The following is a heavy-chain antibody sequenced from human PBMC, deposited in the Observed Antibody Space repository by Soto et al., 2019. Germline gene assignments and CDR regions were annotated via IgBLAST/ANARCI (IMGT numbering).Heavy chain of an antibody. Sequence: LRLSCAASGFTFSDYYMSWIRQAPGKGLEWVSYISSSGSTIYYADSVKGRFTISRDNAKNSLYLQMNSLRAEDTAVYYCARVPDSSAGAFDIWGQGTMVTVSS. J-gene: IGHJ3*02. CDR1: GFTFSDYY. CDR3: ARVPDSSAGAFDI. CDR2: ISSSGSTI. D-gene: IGHD3-22*01. V-gene: IGHV3-11*01.